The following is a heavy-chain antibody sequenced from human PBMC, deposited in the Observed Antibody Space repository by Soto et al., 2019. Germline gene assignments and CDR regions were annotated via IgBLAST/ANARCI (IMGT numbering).Heavy chain of an antibody. CDR2: IYYSGST. Sequence: ETLSLTCTVSGGSVSSGSYYWSWIRQPPGKGLEWIGYIYYSGSTNYNPSLKSRVTISVDTSKNQFSLKLSSVTAADTAVYYCXRXSXXGYXYNDYYGMDVWGQGTTVTVSS. V-gene: IGHV4-61*01. CDR1: GGSVSSGSYY. CDR3: XRXSXXGYXYNDYYGMDV. D-gene: IGHD5-12*01. J-gene: IGHJ6*02.